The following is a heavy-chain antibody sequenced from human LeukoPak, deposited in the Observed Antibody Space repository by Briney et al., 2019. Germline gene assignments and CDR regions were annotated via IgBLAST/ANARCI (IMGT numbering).Heavy chain of an antibody. D-gene: IGHD6-13*01. CDR3: ARQTIAAADYYFDY. V-gene: IGHV4-59*08. J-gene: IGHJ4*02. CDR2: IYYSGST. Sequence: PSETLSLTCTVSGGSIRRYYGRWLRQPTGKGLEWFVYIYYSGSTNYNPSLKSRVTISVDTSKNQFSLKLSSVTAADTAVYYCARQTIAAADYYFDYWGQGTLVTVSS. CDR1: GGSIRRYY.